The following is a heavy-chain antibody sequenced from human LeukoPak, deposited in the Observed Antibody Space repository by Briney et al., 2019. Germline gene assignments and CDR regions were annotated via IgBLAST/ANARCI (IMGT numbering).Heavy chain of an antibody. CDR3: ARVYDSSGYYNLYYFDY. J-gene: IGHJ4*02. CDR1: GYTFTIYG. CDR2: MNPNSGNT. V-gene: IGHV1-8*01. D-gene: IGHD3-22*01. Sequence: GASVNASCKGSGYTFTIYGINWVRQAPGQGLEWMGWMNPNSGNTGYAQKFQGRVTITRNTSISTAYMELSSTGSENTAEYYCARVYDSSGYYNLYYFDYWGQGTLVTVSS.